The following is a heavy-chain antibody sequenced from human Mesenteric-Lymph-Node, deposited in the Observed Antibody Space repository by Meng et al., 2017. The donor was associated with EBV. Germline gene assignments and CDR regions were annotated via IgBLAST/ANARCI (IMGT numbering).Heavy chain of an antibody. Sequence: VQLLESGGDIVKSGGSLRLSCAASGFKFSDFYMSWIRQAPGKGLEWVSYISGSGSTTVYAESVKGRFTISRDNAKKSLYLEMSSLRAEDTAIYYCARERVAVNWFDSWGQGTLVTVSS. CDR2: ISGSGSTT. CDR3: ARERVAVNWFDS. D-gene: IGHD6-19*01. V-gene: IGHV3-11*01. J-gene: IGHJ5*01. CDR1: GFKFSDFY.